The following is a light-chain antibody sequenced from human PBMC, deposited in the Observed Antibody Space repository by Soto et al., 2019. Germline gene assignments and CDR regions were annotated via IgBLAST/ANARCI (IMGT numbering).Light chain of an antibody. CDR2: EVS. J-gene: IGLJ1*01. V-gene: IGLV2-14*01. CDR1: SSDVGGHNY. Sequence: QSALTQPASVSGSPGQSITISCTGSSSDVGGHNYVSWYQQHPGKAPKLVIYEVSNRPSGVSNRFSGFKFGNTASLAISGLQDEDEADYHCRSYSSSGTPFVFGTGTKVTVL. CDR3: RSYSSSGTPFV.